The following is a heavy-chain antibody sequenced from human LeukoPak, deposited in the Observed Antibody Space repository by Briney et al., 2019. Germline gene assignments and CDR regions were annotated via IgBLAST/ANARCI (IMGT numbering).Heavy chain of an antibody. D-gene: IGHD6-13*01. CDR1: GYTFTSYD. CDR3: AIRAAAGRSY. Sequence: ASVKVSCKASGYTFTSYDINWVRQATGQGLEWMGWMNPNSGNTGCAQKFQGRVTITRNTSISTAYMELSSLRSEDTAVYYCAIRAAAGRSYWGQGTLVTVSS. CDR2: MNPNSGNT. V-gene: IGHV1-8*03. J-gene: IGHJ4*02.